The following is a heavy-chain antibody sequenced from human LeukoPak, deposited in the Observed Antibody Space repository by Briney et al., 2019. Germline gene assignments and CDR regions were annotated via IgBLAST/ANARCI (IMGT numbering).Heavy chain of an antibody. J-gene: IGHJ4*02. V-gene: IGHV3-30*02. CDR2: VRYNGNDK. Sequence: GGSLRLSCAASGFTFTAYGMQWVRQAPGKGLEWVAFVRYNGNDKYYADSVKGRFTISRDNSKNTVDLQMDSLRAEDTAVYYCARSLGADYYDSSGFDYWGQGTLVTVSS. CDR3: ARSLGADYYDSSGFDY. CDR1: GFTFTAYG. D-gene: IGHD3-22*01.